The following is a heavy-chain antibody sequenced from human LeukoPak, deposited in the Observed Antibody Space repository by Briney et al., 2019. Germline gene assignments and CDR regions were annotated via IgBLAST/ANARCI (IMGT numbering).Heavy chain of an antibody. D-gene: IGHD1-26*01. CDR3: ARHGSWQQGNYYFDY. V-gene: IGHV4-59*08. CDR2: IYYSGST. Sequence: PSETLSLTCAVSGDSINSYYWSWIRQTPGKGLEWIGYIYYSGSTNYSPSLKSRVSISLDTSKNQVSLKLSSVTAADTAAYYCARHGSWQQGNYYFDYWGQGTLVTVSS. CDR1: GDSINSYY. J-gene: IGHJ4*02.